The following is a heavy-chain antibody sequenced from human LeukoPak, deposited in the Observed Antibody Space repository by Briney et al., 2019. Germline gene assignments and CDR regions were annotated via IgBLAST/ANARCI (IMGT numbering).Heavy chain of an antibody. J-gene: IGHJ4*02. CDR1: GGTFSSYA. CDR2: ISAYNGNT. D-gene: IGHD3-10*01. V-gene: IGHV1-18*01. Sequence: GSSVKVSCKASGGTFSSYAISWVRQAPGQGLEWMGWISAYNGNTNYAQKLQGRVTMTTDTSTSTAYMELRSLRSDDTAVYYCARRGLLWFGEAATPDDYWGQGTLVTVSS. CDR3: ARRGLLWFGEAATPDDY.